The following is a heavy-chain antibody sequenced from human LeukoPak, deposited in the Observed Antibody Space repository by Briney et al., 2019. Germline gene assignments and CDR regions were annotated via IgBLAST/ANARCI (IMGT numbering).Heavy chain of an antibody. J-gene: IGHJ4*02. Sequence: SVKVSCKASGGSFSSYAISWVRQAPGQGLEWMGGIIPIFGTANYAQKFQGRVTITADKSTSTAYMELSSLRSEDTAVYYCARQGNIVATTFDYWAREPWSPSPQ. CDR2: IIPIFGTA. D-gene: IGHD5-12*01. CDR3: ARQGNIVATTFDY. CDR1: GGSFSSYA. V-gene: IGHV1-69*06.